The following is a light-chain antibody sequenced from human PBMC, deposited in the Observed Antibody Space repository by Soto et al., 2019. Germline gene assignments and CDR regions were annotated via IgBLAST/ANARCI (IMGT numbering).Light chain of an antibody. CDR3: QQYDSSPLT. J-gene: IGKJ4*01. Sequence: EIVLTQSPGTLSLSPGERATLSCRASQSVSSSYLAWYQQKPGQAPRLLIYGASSRATGIPARFSGSGSGTDFTLTISRLEPEDFAVYYCQQYDSSPLTFGGGTKVEI. V-gene: IGKV3-20*01. CDR1: QSVSSSY. CDR2: GAS.